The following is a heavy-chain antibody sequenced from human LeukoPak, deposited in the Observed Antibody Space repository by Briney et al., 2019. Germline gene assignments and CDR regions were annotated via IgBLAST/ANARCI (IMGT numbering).Heavy chain of an antibody. J-gene: IGHJ4*02. CDR2: INVEGTTT. D-gene: IGHD3-10*01. CDR3: TRGGEEPFDY. Sequence: GGSLRLSCAGSGFTFTRFWMHWVRHAPGKGLVWVSRINVEGTTTTYADSVEGRFTISRDENTLYLQMSHLRVDDTAVYYCTRGGEEPFDYWGQGTLVTVSP. CDR1: GFTFTRFW. V-gene: IGHV3-74*01.